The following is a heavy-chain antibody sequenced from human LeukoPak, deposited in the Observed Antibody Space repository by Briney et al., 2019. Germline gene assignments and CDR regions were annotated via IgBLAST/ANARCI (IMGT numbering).Heavy chain of an antibody. V-gene: IGHV3-23*01. CDR1: GFTFSSYA. Sequence: GGSLRLSCAASGFTFSSYAMSWVRQAPGKGLEWVSAISGSGASTYYADSVKGRFTISRDNSKNTLYLQMNSLRAEDTAIYYCAKERSGGDFFDYWGQGTLVTVSS. CDR2: ISGSGAST. CDR3: AKERSGGDFFDY. J-gene: IGHJ4*02. D-gene: IGHD2-21*02.